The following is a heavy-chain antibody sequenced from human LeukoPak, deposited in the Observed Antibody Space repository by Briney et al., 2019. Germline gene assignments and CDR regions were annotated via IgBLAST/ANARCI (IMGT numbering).Heavy chain of an antibody. V-gene: IGHV3-9*01. CDR3: AKDIFTGIAAAGAIDY. D-gene: IGHD6-13*01. J-gene: IGHJ4*02. Sequence: GGSLRLSCAASGFTFDDYAMHWVRHAPGKGLEWVSGISWNSGSIGYADSVKGRFTISRDNAKNSLYLQMNSLRAEDTALYYCAKDIFTGIAAAGAIDYWGQGTLVTVSS. CDR2: ISWNSGSI. CDR1: GFTFDDYA.